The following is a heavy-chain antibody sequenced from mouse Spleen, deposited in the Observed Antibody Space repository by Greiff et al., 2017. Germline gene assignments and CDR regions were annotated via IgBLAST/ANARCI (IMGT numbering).Heavy chain of an antibody. D-gene: IGHD1-1*01. Sequence: EVKLVESGGGLVKLGGSLKLSCAASGFTFSSYAMSWVRQTPEKRLEWVATISSGGGNTYYPDSVKGRFTISRDNAKNTLYLQMSSLKSEDTAMYYCARQCYGSSYWYFDVWGAGTTVTVSS. CDR3: ARQCYGSSYWYFDV. V-gene: IGHV5-9*04. CDR2: ISSGGGNT. CDR1: GFTFSSYA. J-gene: IGHJ1*01.